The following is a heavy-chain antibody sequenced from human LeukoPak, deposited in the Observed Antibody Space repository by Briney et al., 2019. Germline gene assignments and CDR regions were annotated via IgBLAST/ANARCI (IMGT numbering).Heavy chain of an antibody. D-gene: IGHD5-18*01. CDR2: INHSGST. CDR3: ARGAIRGYRPAAHLDY. V-gene: IGHV4-39*07. CDR1: GGSISSSSYY. Sequence: PSETLSLTCTVSGGSISSSSYYWGWIRQPPGKGLEWIGEINHSGSTNYNPSLKSRVTISVDTSKNQFSLKLSSVTAADTAVYYCARGAIRGYRPAAHLDYWGQGTLVTVSS. J-gene: IGHJ4*02.